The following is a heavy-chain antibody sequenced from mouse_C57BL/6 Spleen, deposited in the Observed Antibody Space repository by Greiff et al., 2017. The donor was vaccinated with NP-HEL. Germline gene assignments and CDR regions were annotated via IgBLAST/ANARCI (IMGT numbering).Heavy chain of an antibody. J-gene: IGHJ1*03. CDR1: GFTFSDYY. D-gene: IGHD1-1*01. CDR3: ASPYYGSSYGYFDV. V-gene: IGHV5-12*01. CDR2: ISNGGGST. Sequence: VQGVESGGGLVQPGGSLKLSCAASGFTFSDYYMYWVRQTPEKRLEWVAYISNGGGSTYYPDTVQGRFTISRDNAKNTLYLQMSRLKSEDTAVYYCASPYYGSSYGYFDVWGTGTTVTVSS.